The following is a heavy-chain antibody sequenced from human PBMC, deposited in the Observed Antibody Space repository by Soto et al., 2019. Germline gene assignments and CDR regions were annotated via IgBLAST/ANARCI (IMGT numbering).Heavy chain of an antibody. CDR3: KAEYTDSSAPVDQTSYLDY. Sequence: EVHLVESGGPGVQPGGSLRLSCAASGFTFDDFTMHWVRQVPGKALEWVSLISWDGTITHYADSVAGRFTISRDNSENSLSLQMNNLRTEDSALYFCKAEYTDSSAPVDQTSYLDYWGQGTLVTVSS. CDR2: ISWDGTIT. J-gene: IGHJ4*02. D-gene: IGHD6-6*01. V-gene: IGHV3-43*01. CDR1: GFTFDDFT.